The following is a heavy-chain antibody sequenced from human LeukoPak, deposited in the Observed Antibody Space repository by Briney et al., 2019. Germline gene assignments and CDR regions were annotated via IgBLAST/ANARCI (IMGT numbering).Heavy chain of an antibody. Sequence: KPSETLSLTCTVSGGSISSSSYYWSWIRQPPGKGLEWIGEINHSGSTNYNPSLKSRVTISVDTSKNQFSLKLSSVTAADTAVYYCARARAICSGGIYYYYGMDVWGQGTTVTVSS. J-gene: IGHJ6*02. CDR2: INHSGST. CDR1: GGSISSSSYY. CDR3: ARARAICSGGIYYYYGMDV. V-gene: IGHV4-39*07. D-gene: IGHD2-15*01.